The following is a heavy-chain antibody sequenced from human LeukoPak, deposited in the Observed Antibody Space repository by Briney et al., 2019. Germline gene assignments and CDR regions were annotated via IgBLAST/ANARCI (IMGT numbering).Heavy chain of an antibody. CDR2: ISSSSSYI. D-gene: IGHD1-14*01. V-gene: IGHV3-21*01. CDR1: GFTFSSYS. Sequence: GGSLRLSCAASGFTFSSYSMNWIRQAPGKGLEWVSSISSSSSYIYYADSVKGRFTISRDNAKNSLYLQMNSLRAEDTAVYYCARETGPGGTGYPDYWGQGTLATVSS. J-gene: IGHJ4*02. CDR3: ARETGPGGTGYPDY.